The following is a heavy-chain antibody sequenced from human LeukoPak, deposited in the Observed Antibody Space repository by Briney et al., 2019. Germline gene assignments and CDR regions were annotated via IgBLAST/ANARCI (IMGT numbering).Heavy chain of an antibody. CDR1: GGSISSHY. CDR2: IYYSGST. CDR3: ARFSKLRYFDWLSGFDY. J-gene: IGHJ4*02. V-gene: IGHV4-59*11. D-gene: IGHD3-9*01. Sequence: SETLSLTCTVSGGSISSHYWSWIRQPPGKGLEWIGYIYYSGSTNYNPPLKSRVTISVDTSKNQFSLKLSSVTAADTAVYYCARFSKLRYFDWLSGFDYWGQGTLVTVSS.